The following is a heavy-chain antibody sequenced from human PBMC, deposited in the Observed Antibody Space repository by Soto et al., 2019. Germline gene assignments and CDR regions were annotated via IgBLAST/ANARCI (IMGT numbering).Heavy chain of an antibody. CDR1: GYTFTSYY. CDR2: INPSGGST. CDR3: ATVYCGGGSCYGIDY. J-gene: IGHJ4*02. Sequence: ASVKVSCKASGYTFTSYYMHWVRQAPGQGLEWMGIINPSGGSTTYAQKFQGRVTMTRDTSTSTVYMELSSLRSEDTAVYYCATVYCGGGSCYGIDYWGQGTLVTVSS. D-gene: IGHD2-15*01. V-gene: IGHV1-46*01.